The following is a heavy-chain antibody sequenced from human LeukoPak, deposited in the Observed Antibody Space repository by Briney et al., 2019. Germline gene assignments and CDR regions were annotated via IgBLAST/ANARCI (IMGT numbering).Heavy chain of an antibody. Sequence: PGGSLRLSCAASGFTVSSNYMSWVRQAPGKGLEWVSVIYSGGSTYYADSVKGRFTISRDNSKNTLYLQMNSLRAEDTAVYYCARELAARSYYFDYWGQGTLVTVSS. CDR1: GFTVSSNY. J-gene: IGHJ4*02. V-gene: IGHV3-53*01. D-gene: IGHD6-6*01. CDR3: ARELAARSYYFDY. CDR2: IYSGGST.